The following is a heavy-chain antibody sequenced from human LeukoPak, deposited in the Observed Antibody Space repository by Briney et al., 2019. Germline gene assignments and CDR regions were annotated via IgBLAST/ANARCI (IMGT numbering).Heavy chain of an antibody. J-gene: IGHJ4*02. CDR2: INPNSGGT. D-gene: IGHD2-2*01. V-gene: IGHV1-2*06. CDR3: TRVGSNHNFDY. Sequence: ASVKVSCEASGYTFTAYYIHWVRQAPGQGLEWMGRINPNSGGTNFAEKFQGRVTMTRDTSISTAYMELSRLRSDDTAVYYCTRVGSNHNFDYWGQGALVTVSS. CDR1: GYTFTAYY.